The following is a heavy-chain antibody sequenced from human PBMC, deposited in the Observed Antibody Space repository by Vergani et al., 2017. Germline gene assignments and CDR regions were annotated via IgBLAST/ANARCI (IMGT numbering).Heavy chain of an antibody. Sequence: QVLLVQSGAEVKKPGASVRVSCKTSGYTFTNYYIHWVRQAPGQGLEWMGIINPSGGSTTYAQQFQGRLTMTRDTSTSTVYMDLSNLRSEDTAVYYCAGPHGDILPPDPRRLDYWGQGTLVTVSS. CDR2: INPSGGST. J-gene: IGHJ4*02. V-gene: IGHV1-46*03. CDR1: GYTFTNYY. CDR3: AGPHGDILPPDPRRLDY.